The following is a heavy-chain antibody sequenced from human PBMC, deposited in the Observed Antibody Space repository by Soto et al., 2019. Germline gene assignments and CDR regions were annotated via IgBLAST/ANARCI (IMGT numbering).Heavy chain of an antibody. Sequence: GGSLRLSCAASGFTFSDHYMDWVRQAPGKGLEWVGRTRNKANSYTTEYAASVKGRFTISRDDSKNSLYLQMNSLKTEDTAVYYCARGAHYYDSSGYPDKWGQGTLVTVSS. CDR2: TRNKANSYTT. V-gene: IGHV3-72*01. D-gene: IGHD3-22*01. CDR3: ARGAHYYDSSGYPDK. J-gene: IGHJ4*02. CDR1: GFTFSDHY.